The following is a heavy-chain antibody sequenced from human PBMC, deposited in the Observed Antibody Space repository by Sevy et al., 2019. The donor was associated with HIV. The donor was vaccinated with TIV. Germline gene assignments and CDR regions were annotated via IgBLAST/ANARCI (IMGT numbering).Heavy chain of an antibody. CDR1: GFTLNDGW. CDR2: LQTKSGDGII. Sequence: GGSLRLSCAASGFTLNDGWMSWVRQAPGKGLEWVGRLQTKSGDGIIENAAPVKGRFTISEDNSKSTLFLQMNSLKTEDTAIYYCAADIPGLSRLIDYWGQGTLVTVSS. CDR3: AADIPGLSRLIDY. V-gene: IGHV3-15*01. D-gene: IGHD2-2*01. J-gene: IGHJ4*02.